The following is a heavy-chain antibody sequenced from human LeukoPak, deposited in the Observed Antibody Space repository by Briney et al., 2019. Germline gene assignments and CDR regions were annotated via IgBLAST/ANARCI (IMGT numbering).Heavy chain of an antibody. V-gene: IGHV3-30*13. CDR1: GFTFSSYG. J-gene: IGHJ4*02. CDR3: AKDARGGSDYSNYNE. Sequence: PGGSLRLSCAASGFTFSSYGMHWVRQAPGKGLEWVAVISYDGSNKYYADSVKGRFTISRDNSNNSLHLQMSSLRAEDTAIYYCAKDARGGSDYSNYNEWGQGTLVTVSS. D-gene: IGHD4-11*01. CDR2: ISYDGSNK.